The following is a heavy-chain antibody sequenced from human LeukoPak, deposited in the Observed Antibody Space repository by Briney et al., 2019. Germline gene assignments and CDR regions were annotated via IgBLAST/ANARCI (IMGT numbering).Heavy chain of an antibody. V-gene: IGHV3-30*02. D-gene: IGHD1-26*01. J-gene: IGHJ4*02. CDR2: IRYDGSNK. Sequence: GGSLRLSCAASGFIFSTYVMHWVRQAPGKGLEWVAFIRYDGSNKYYADSVKGRFTISRDNSKNTLYLQMNSLRAEDTAVYYCAKVALGATGYWGQGTLVTVSS. CDR3: AKVALGATGY. CDR1: GFIFSTYV.